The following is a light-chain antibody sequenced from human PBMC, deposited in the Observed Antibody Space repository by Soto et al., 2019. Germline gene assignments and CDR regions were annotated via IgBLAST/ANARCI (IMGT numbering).Light chain of an antibody. CDR1: STDVGAYNF. CDR2: DVT. CDR3: SSYSTTATLNVI. J-gene: IGLJ2*01. Sequence: QSALTQPASVSGSPGQSITISFTGGSTDVGAYNFVSWYQQYSGKAPKLIIYDVTNRPSGISHRFSGSKSGNTASLTISGLQAEDEADYYCSSYSTTATLNVIFGGGTKVTVL. V-gene: IGLV2-14*03.